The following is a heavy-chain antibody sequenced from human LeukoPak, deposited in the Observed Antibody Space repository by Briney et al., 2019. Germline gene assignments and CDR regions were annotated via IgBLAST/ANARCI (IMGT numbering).Heavy chain of an antibody. D-gene: IGHD7-27*01. CDR2: IKQDGSEK. Sequence: EAGGSLGLSCAASGFTFSSYWMSWVRQAPGKGLEWVANIKQDGSEKYYVDSVKGRFTISRDNAKNSLYLQMNSLRAEDTAVYYCARSGESYYYYYYYMDVWGKGTTVTVSS. J-gene: IGHJ6*03. V-gene: IGHV3-7*01. CDR1: GFTFSSYW. CDR3: ARSGESYYYYYYYMDV.